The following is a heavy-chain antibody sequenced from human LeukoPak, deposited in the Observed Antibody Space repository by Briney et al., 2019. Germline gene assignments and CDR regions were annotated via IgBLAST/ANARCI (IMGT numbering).Heavy chain of an antibody. CDR1: GNSISSGDNY. CDR2: IYTSGST. V-gene: IGHV4-61*02. D-gene: IGHD6-19*01. J-gene: IGHJ4*02. Sequence: PSQTLSLTCTVSGNSISSGDNYWSWIRQPAGKGLEWIGRIYTSGSTNYNPSLKSRVTISVDTSKNQFSLKLSSVTAADTAVYYCASRRRVAAHYFDYWGQGTLVTVSS. CDR3: ASRRRVAAHYFDY.